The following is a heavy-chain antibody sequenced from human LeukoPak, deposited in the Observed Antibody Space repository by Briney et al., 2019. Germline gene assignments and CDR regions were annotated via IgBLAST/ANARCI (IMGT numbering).Heavy chain of an antibody. CDR3: ARDYGRSRDYGMDV. D-gene: IGHD3-10*01. J-gene: IGHJ6*02. Sequence: PGGSLRLSCAASGFTFDDYGMSWVRQAPGKGLEWVSGINWNGGSTGYADSVKGRFTISRDNAKNSLYLQMNSLRAEDTAVYYCARDYGRSRDYGMDVWGQGTTVTVSS. CDR2: INWNGGST. CDR1: GFTFDDYG. V-gene: IGHV3-20*04.